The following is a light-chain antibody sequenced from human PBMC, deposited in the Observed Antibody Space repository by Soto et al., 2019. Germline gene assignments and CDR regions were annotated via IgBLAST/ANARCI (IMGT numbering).Light chain of an antibody. V-gene: IGKV3-15*01. J-gene: IGKJ2*01. Sequence: EIVMAQSPATLSVSPGESATLSCRASQSVRSNLAWYQQKPGQAPRLLIYGASTRATGIPARFSGSGSGTEFTLTISSLQSEDFAVYYCQQYNNWPPMYTFGQGTKLEIK. CDR3: QQYNNWPPMYT. CDR1: QSVRSN. CDR2: GAS.